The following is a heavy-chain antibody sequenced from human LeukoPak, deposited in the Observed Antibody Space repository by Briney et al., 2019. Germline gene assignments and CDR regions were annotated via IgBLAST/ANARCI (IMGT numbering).Heavy chain of an antibody. J-gene: IGHJ5*02. CDR2: IYTTGST. CDR1: GGSFSGYY. Sequence: SETLSLTCAVYGGSFSGYYWSWIRQPPGKGLEWIGNIYTTGSTYYSPSLKSRVIISLDTSENQFSLTLRSLTAADTAVYYCAKGNPYYDSWGQGTLVTVSS. D-gene: IGHD5-12*01. V-gene: IGHV4-34*01. CDR3: AKGNPYYDS.